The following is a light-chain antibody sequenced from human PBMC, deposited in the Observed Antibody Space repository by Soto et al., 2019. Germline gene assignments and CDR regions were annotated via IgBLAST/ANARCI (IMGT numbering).Light chain of an antibody. Sequence: QSALTQPASVSGSPGQSITISCTGTSSDVGGYNYVSWYQQHPGKAPKLMIYEDSNRPSGVSNRFSGSKSGNTASLTISGLHAEDDADYYGSSYTSSSTLVFGGGTKLTVL. J-gene: IGLJ2*01. V-gene: IGLV2-14*01. CDR1: SSDVGGYNY. CDR2: EDS. CDR3: SSYTSSSTLV.